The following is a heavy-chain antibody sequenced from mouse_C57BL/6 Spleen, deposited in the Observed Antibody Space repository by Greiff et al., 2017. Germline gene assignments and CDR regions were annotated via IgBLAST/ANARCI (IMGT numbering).Heavy chain of an antibody. CDR1: GYTFTSYW. J-gene: IGHJ2*01. CDR2: INPSNGGT. V-gene: IGHV1-53*01. D-gene: IGHD1-1*01. Sequence: VKLQQPGTELVKPGASVKLSCKASGYTFTSYWMHWVKQRPGQGLEWIGNINPSNGGTNYNEKFKSKATLTVDKSSSTAYMQLSSLTSEDSAVYYCARMGSREYYFDYWGQGTTLTVSS. CDR3: ARMGSREYYFDY.